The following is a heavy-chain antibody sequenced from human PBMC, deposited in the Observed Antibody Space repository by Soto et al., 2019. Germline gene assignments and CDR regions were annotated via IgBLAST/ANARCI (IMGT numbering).Heavy chain of an antibody. V-gene: IGHV1-46*01. D-gene: IGHD3-22*01. CDR2: IDPSGNGT. CDR1: GHTLINYY. Sequence: QVQLVQSGAEVKKPGASVKVSCKTSGHTLINYYMHWVRQAPGQGLDWLGKIDPSGNGTSYAERFQGRITLTSDTSTKTVYVELSSLRSDDTAIYYGAINYYDSSGYLYWGQGTLVTVSS. J-gene: IGHJ4*02. CDR3: AINYYDSSGYLY.